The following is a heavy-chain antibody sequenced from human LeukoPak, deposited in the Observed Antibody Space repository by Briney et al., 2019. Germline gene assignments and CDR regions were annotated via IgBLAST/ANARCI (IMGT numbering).Heavy chain of an antibody. J-gene: IGHJ4*02. CDR2: IWDDGTNN. V-gene: IGHV3-33*01. D-gene: IGHD6-19*01. CDR3: ARGLASSSGWYGVLDY. Sequence: GGSLRLSCAASGFTFSNFAMHWVRQAPGKGLEWVTVIWDDGTNNYHADSVRGRITISRDNSKNTLYLQMNTLRVDDTAVYYCARGLASSSGWYGVLDYWGQGTLVTVSS. CDR1: GFTFSNFA.